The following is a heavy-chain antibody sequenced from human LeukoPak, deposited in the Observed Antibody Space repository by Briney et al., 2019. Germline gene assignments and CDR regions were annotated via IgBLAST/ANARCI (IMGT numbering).Heavy chain of an antibody. CDR1: GGIFSSYA. Sequence: SVTVSCKASGGIFSSYAISWVRQAPGQGLEWMGGIIPIFGTANYAQKFQGRVTITTDESTSTAYMELSSLRSEDTAVYYCARAATVTTTPPWSDYWGQGTLVTVSS. CDR3: ARAATVTTTPPWSDY. CDR2: IIPIFGTA. J-gene: IGHJ4*02. V-gene: IGHV1-69*05. D-gene: IGHD4-11*01.